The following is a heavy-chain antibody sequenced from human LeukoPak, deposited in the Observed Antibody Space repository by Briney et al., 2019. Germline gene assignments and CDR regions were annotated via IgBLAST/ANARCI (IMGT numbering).Heavy chain of an antibody. CDR1: GFTFSRFA. J-gene: IGHJ4*02. V-gene: IGHV3-23*01. CDR2: ISGSGGST. CDR3: ATYRRGYHDSNESYYFDY. Sequence: GGSLRLSCAVSGFTFSRFAMSWVRQAPGKGLEWVSGISGSGGSTYYADSVKGRFTISRDNSKNTLYLQMNGLRAEDTAIYYCATYRRGYHDSNESYYFDYWGQGTLVTVSS. D-gene: IGHD3-22*01.